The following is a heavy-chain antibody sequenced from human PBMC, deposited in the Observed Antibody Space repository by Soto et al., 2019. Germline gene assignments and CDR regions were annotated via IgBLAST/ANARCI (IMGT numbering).Heavy chain of an antibody. CDR1: GFTFSSYA. D-gene: IGHD2-15*01. Sequence: GGSLRLSCAASGFTFSSYAMHWVRQAPGEGLEWVAVISYDGSNKYYADSVKGRFTISRDNSKNTMYLQMNSLRTEDTAVYYCAKAYPQVGSNYCDYWGQGTLVTVSS. J-gene: IGHJ4*02. CDR2: ISYDGSNK. CDR3: AKAYPQVGSNYCDY. V-gene: IGHV3-30-3*01.